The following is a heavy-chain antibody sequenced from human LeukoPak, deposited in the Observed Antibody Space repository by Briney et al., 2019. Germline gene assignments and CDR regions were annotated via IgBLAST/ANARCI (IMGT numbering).Heavy chain of an antibody. CDR3: TRLSHVAGAAKVSWFDP. D-gene: IGHD1-26*01. CDR1: TYSISNGFL. Sequence: SETLSLTCTVSTYSISNGFLWGWIRQPPGKGLEWIASIYHGGTTYYNPSLKSRITASVDTSKNQFSLKLSSATAADTAIYYCTRLSHVAGAAKVSWFDPWGQGTLVTVSS. J-gene: IGHJ5*02. V-gene: IGHV4-38-2*02. CDR2: IYHGGTT.